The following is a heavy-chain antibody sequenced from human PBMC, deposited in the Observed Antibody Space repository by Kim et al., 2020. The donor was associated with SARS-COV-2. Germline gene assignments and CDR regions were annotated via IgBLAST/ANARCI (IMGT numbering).Heavy chain of an antibody. CDR3: AKASTLTYHYYYGLDV. J-gene: IGHJ6*02. Sequence: DSVKGRFTISRDNSNNMLYLQMNSLRAEDTAVYYCAKASTLTYHYYYGLDVWGQGTTVTVSS. D-gene: IGHD3-9*01. V-gene: IGHV3-23*01.